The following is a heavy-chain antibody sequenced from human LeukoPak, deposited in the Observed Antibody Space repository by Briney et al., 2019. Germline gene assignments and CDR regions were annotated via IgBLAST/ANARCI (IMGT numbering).Heavy chain of an antibody. V-gene: IGHV3-23*01. D-gene: IGHD3-22*01. CDR2: ISGSGGST. J-gene: IGHJ4*02. CDR3: AKDYGDSSGYYDY. CDR1: GFTFSSYA. Sequence: GGSLRLSCADSGFTFSSYAMSWVRQAPGKGLEWVSAISGSGGSTYYADSVKGRFTISRDNSKNTLYLQMNSLRAEDTAVYYCAKDYGDSSGYYDYWGQGTLVTVSS.